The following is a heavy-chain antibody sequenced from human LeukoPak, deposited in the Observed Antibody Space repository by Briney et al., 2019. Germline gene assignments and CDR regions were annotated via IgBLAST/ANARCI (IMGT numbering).Heavy chain of an antibody. CDR1: GGSISSSSYY. J-gene: IGHJ5*02. CDR2: IYYSGST. Sequence: PSETLSLTCTVSGGSISSSSYYWGWIRQPPGKGLEWIGSIYYSGSTYYNPSLKSRVTISVDTSKNQFSLKLSSVTAADTAVYYCASSMVRVGWFDPWGQGTLVTVSS. D-gene: IGHD3-10*01. CDR3: ASSMVRVGWFDP. V-gene: IGHV4-39*01.